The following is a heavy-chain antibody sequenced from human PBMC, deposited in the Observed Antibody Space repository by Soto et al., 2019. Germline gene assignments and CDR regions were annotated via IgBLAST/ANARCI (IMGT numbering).Heavy chain of an antibody. V-gene: IGHV2-5*02. CDR2: IYWDDDK. CDR1: GFSLTTSGVG. Sequence: QITLNESGPTVVRPTETLTLTCRFSGFSLTTSGVGVDWIRQSPGKAPEWLALIYWDDDKRYSASLKSRLTITKDTSKNQVVLTVSDLDPTDTATYYCAHRVLRTVFGLVTTTVIYFDFWGQGTPVAVSS. D-gene: IGHD3-3*01. J-gene: IGHJ4*02. CDR3: AHRVLRTVFGLVTTTVIYFDF.